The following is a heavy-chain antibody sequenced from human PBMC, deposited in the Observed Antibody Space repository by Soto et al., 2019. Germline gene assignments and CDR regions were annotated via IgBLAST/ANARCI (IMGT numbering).Heavy chain of an antibody. CDR3: AKTEEMATTHDAFDV. Sequence: PGGSLRLSCAASGFTFSDYYMSWIRQAPGKGLEWVSYISSSSSYTNYADSVKGRFTISRDNSKNTLYLQMNSLRADDTAVYYCAKTEEMATTHDAFDVSSQGTIDIVSS. CDR1: GFTFSDYY. D-gene: IGHD1-1*01. V-gene: IGHV3-11*03. J-gene: IGHJ3*01. CDR2: ISSSSSYT.